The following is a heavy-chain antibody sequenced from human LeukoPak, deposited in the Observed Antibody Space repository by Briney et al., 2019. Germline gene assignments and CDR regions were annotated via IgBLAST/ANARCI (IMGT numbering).Heavy chain of an antibody. V-gene: IGHV5-51*01. CDR1: GYSFTSYW. Sequence: GESLKISCKGFGYSFTSYWIAWVRQMPGKGLEWMGIIYPGVSAPTYSPSFQGQVTFSADKSILTPSLHWPCLDASDTSLSPVPRRLGDYGPNFFYWGQGTLVTVSS. CDR3: PRRLGDYGPNFFY. J-gene: IGHJ4*02. D-gene: IGHD4-17*01. CDR2: IYPGVSAP.